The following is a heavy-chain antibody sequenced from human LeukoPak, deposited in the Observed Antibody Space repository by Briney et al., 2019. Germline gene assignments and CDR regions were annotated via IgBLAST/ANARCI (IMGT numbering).Heavy chain of an antibody. D-gene: IGHD4-17*01. Sequence: GGSLRLSCAASGFTFSSYSMNWVRQAPGKGLEWVSSISSSSSYIYYADSVKGRFTISRDNAKNSLYLQMNSLRAEDTAVYYCARVSWGYGRGDFDYWGQGTLVTVSS. J-gene: IGHJ4*02. V-gene: IGHV3-21*01. CDR2: ISSSSSYI. CDR1: GFTFSSYS. CDR3: ARVSWGYGRGDFDY.